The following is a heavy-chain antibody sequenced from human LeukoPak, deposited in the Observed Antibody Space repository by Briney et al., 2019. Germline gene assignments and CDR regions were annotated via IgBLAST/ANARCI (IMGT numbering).Heavy chain of an antibody. CDR2: INPNSGGT. V-gene: IGHV1-2*02. D-gene: IGHD2-15*01. CDR1: GYTFTGYY. J-gene: IGHJ6*03. Sequence: ASVKVSCKASGYTFTGYYMHWVRQAPGQGFEWMGWINPNSGGTNYAQKFQGRVTMTRDTSISTAYLELSRLRSDDTAVYYCARSLGSLRYYYYYMDVWGKGTTVTVSS. CDR3: ARSLGSLRYYYYYMDV.